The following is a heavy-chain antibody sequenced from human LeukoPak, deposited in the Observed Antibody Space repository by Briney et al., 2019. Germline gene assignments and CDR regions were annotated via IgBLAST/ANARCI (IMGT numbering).Heavy chain of an antibody. CDR1: GYTFTSYD. J-gene: IGHJ4*02. V-gene: IGHV1-8*01. CDR3: ARGTNNWNYDG. Sequence: ASVKVSCKASGYTFTSYDINWVRQATGQGREWMGWMNPNSGYTGCAQKFQGRVTMTRNTSISTAYMELSSLRSEDTAVYYCARGTNNWNYDGWGQGTLVTVSS. CDR2: MNPNSGYT. D-gene: IGHD1-7*01.